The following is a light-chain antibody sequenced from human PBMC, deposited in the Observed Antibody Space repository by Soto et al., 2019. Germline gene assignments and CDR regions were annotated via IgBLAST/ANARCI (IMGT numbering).Light chain of an antibody. V-gene: IGKV3-20*01. Sequence: EIVMTQSPATLSVSPGESATLSCRASQSVSTNFAWYQQKPGQAPRLLIYGASSRATGIPDRFSGSGSGTDFTLTISRLEPEDFAVYYCQQYGSSPALTFGGGTKVDIK. CDR3: QQYGSSPALT. CDR2: GAS. J-gene: IGKJ4*01. CDR1: QSVSTN.